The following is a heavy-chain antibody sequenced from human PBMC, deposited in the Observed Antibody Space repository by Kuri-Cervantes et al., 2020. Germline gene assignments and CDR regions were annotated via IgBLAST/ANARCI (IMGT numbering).Heavy chain of an antibody. CDR2: ISSSSTI. Sequence: GESLKISCAASGFTSSSYSMNWVRQAPGKGLEWVSYISSSSTIYYADSVKGRFTISRDNAKNSLYLQMNSLRAEDTAVYYCARAIGDYAAYWGQGTLVTVSS. J-gene: IGHJ4*02. CDR3: ARAIGDYAAY. CDR1: GFTSSSYS. D-gene: IGHD4-17*01. V-gene: IGHV3-48*01.